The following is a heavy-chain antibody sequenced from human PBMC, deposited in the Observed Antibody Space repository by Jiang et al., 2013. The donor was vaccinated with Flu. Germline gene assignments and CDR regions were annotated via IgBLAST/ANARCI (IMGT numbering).Heavy chain of an antibody. D-gene: IGHD6-19*01. CDR2: IFYNGDT. CDR3: TKGSFTSGWSGFDC. J-gene: IGHJ4*02. CDR1: GGSISSSNYY. Sequence: SGPGLVKASETLSLTCTVSGGSISSSNYYWGWIRQPPGKGLEWIGTIFYNGDTYYNPSLNSRVIISLDTSKNQFSLKLRSVTATDTAVYYCTKGSFTSGWSGFDCWGQGALVTVSS. V-gene: IGHV4-39*01.